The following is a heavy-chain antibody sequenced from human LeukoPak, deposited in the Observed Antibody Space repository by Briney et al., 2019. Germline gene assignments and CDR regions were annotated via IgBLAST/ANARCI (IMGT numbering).Heavy chain of an antibody. CDR3: ARGPFGSRFGEPWFDP. V-gene: IGHV4-34*01. J-gene: IGHJ5*02. CDR2: INHSGST. CDR1: GGSFSGYY. D-gene: IGHD3-10*01. Sequence: SSETLSLTCAVYGGSFSGYYWSWIRQPPGKGLEWIGEINHSGSTNYNPSLKSRVTISVDTPKNQFSLKLSSVTAADTAVYYCARGPFGSRFGEPWFDPWGQGTLVTVSS.